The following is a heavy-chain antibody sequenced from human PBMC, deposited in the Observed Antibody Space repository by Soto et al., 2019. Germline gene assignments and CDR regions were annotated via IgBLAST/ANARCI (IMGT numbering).Heavy chain of an antibody. Sequence: SETLSLTCTVSGGSISSYYWSWIRQPAGKGLEWIGRIYTSGSTNYNPSLKSRVTMSVDTSKNQFSLKLSSVTAADTAVYYCARDRAYCTNGVCYENWFDPWGQGTLVTISS. CDR1: GGSISSYY. CDR3: ARDRAYCTNGVCYENWFDP. D-gene: IGHD2-8*01. CDR2: IYTSGST. V-gene: IGHV4-4*07. J-gene: IGHJ5*02.